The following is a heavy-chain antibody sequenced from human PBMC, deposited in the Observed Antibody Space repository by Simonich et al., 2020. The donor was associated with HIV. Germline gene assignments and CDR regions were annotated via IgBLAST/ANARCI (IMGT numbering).Heavy chain of an antibody. CDR1: GGSFSGYY. J-gene: IGHJ4*02. CDR3: ARGFYQRLYYFDY. Sequence: QVQLQQWGAGLLKPSETLSLTCAVYGGSFSGYYWSWIRQPPGKGLEWIGEINHRGSTNYNPSLKSRFTISVDTSKNQFSLKLSSVTAADTAVYYCARGFYQRLYYFDYWGQGTLVTVSS. D-gene: IGHD2-2*01. CDR2: INHRGST. V-gene: IGHV4-34*01.